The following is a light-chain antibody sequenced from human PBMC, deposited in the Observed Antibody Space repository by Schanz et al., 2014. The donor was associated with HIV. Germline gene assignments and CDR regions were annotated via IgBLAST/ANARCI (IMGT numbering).Light chain of an antibody. V-gene: IGKV3D-15*01. J-gene: IGKJ5*01. CDR2: GAS. CDR3: QQYNNWPRP. Sequence: EIVMTQSPDTLSVSPGERATLSCRASQSIGNYLAWYQQKPGQAPRLVIYGASFRATGIPDRFSGSGSGTDFTLTISSLQSEDFAVYYCQQYNNWPRPFGQGTRLEIK. CDR1: QSIGNY.